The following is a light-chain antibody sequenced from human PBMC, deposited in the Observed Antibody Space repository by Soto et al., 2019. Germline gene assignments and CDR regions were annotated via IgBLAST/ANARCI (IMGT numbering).Light chain of an antibody. CDR2: GAS. CDR3: QQYNNWPRT. CDR1: QIVSND. J-gene: IGKJ1*01. Sequence: MTQSPATLSVAPGERATLSGRASQIVSNDLASYHQKPGQAPRIRIYGASTRATGIPARFSGSGYGTEFTLTISSLQSEDFAVYYCQQYNNWPRTCGQGPKGE. V-gene: IGKV3-15*01.